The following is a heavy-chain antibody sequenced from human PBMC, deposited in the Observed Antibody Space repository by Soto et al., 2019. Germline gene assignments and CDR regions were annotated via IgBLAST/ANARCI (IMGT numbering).Heavy chain of an antibody. CDR2: ISSTTNYI. Sequence: PGGSLRLSCAASGFTFTRYSMNWVRQAPGKGLEWVSSISSTTNYIYYADSMRGRFTVSRDNAKNSVYLEMNSLRDEDTAVYYCARWGATVPTWPYGLDVWGQGTTVTVSS. V-gene: IGHV3-21*01. CDR3: ARWGATVPTWPYGLDV. J-gene: IGHJ6*02. CDR1: GFTFTRYS. D-gene: IGHD4-17*01.